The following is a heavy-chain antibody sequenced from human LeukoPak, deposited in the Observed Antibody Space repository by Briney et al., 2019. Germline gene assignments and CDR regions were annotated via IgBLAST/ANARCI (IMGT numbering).Heavy chain of an antibody. Sequence: PSQTLSLTCTVSGGSISSGGYYWSWIRQHPGKGLEWIGYIYYSGSTYCNPSLKSRVTISVDTSKNQFSLKLSSVTAADTAVYYCARDVYDSSGYYYVDWFDPWGQGTLVTVSS. CDR1: GGSISSGGYY. J-gene: IGHJ5*02. V-gene: IGHV4-31*03. CDR2: IYYSGST. D-gene: IGHD3-22*01. CDR3: ARDVYDSSGYYYVDWFDP.